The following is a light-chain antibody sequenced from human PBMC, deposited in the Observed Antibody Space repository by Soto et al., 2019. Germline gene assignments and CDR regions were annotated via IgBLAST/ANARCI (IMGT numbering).Light chain of an antibody. J-gene: IGLJ2*01. CDR3: AAWDDSLNGPR. CDR2: SNN. Sequence: QSVLTQPPSASGTPGQRVTISCSGSSSNIGSNTVNWYQQLPGTAPKLLIYSNNQRPSGVPDRFSGSKSGTSASLAISGLQSEDEGDYYCAAWDDSLNGPRFGGGTKLTVL. V-gene: IGLV1-44*01. CDR1: SSNIGSNT.